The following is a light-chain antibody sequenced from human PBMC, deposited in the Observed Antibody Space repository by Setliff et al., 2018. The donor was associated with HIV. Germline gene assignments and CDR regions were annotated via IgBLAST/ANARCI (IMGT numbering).Light chain of an antibody. CDR2: DVT. CDR1: TSDVGSYNF. CDR3: SSYTSSSTYV. V-gene: IGLV2-14*03. Sequence: QSALTQPASVSGSPGQSITISCTGTTSDVGSYNFVSWYQQHPGKAPKLMIYDVTNRPSGVSNRFSVSKSGNTASLTISGLQAEDEADYYCSSYTSSSTYVFGTGTKVTVL. J-gene: IGLJ1*01.